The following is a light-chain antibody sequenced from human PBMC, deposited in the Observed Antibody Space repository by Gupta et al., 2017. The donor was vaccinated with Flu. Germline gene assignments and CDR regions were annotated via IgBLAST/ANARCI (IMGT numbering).Light chain of an antibody. CDR3: QQGYSFPRT. J-gene: IGKJ1*01. CDR2: AAL. V-gene: IGKV1-12*01. Sequence: DIQMTQSPSSVSASVGDRVTITCRASQHIYNWLAWYQQKPGKAPKLLIYAALNLESGVPSRFSGTGSGTDFTLTISSLQPDDFATYYCQQGYSFPRTFGQGSKVESK. CDR1: QHIYNW.